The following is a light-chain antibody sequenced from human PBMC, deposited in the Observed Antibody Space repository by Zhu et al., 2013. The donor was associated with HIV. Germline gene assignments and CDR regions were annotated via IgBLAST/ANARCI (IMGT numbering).Light chain of an antibody. CDR3: QQYHNWPPIT. Sequence: EIVMTQSPATLSLSPGERATLSCRASQSVSRYLAWYQQKPGQAPRLLIYGASTRATGIPARFSGSGSGTEFTLTISSLQSEDFAVYYCQQYHNWPPITFGQGTRLEI. V-gene: IGKV3-15*01. CDR2: GAS. J-gene: IGKJ5*01. CDR1: QSVSRY.